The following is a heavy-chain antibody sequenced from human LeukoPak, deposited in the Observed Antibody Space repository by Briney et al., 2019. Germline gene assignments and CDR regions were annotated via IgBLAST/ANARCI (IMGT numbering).Heavy chain of an antibody. D-gene: IGHD3-3*01. CDR2: IKSKTDDGTT. CDR1: GFTFNNAW. V-gene: IGHV3-15*01. Sequence: KTGGSLRLSCAASGFTFNNAWMSWVRQAPGKGLEWVGRIKSKTDDGTTDYAAPVKGRFTISRDDSNNTLFLQMNSLKIEDTAVYFCTTGVFQWSQGTLVTVSS. CDR3: TTGVFQ. J-gene: IGHJ4*02.